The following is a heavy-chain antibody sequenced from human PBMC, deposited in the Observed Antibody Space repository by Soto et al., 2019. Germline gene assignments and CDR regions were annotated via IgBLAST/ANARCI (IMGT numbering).Heavy chain of an antibody. CDR3: AGGAAAQKLRTLNY. CDR1: GGSISSGGYY. J-gene: IGHJ4*02. CDR2: IYYSGST. V-gene: IGHV4-31*03. D-gene: IGHD2-15*01. Sequence: SETLSLTCTVSGGSISSGGYYWSWIRQHPGKGLEWIGYIYYSGSTYYNPSLKSRVTISVDTSKNQFSLKLSSVTAADTAMYYCAGGAAAQKLRTLNYWGQGTLVTVAS.